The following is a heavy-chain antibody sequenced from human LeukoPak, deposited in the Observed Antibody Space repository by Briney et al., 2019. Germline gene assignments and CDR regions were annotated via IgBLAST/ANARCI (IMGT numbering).Heavy chain of an antibody. J-gene: IGHJ3*02. Sequence: GGSLRLPFAASGFTFSTYSMNWVRQAPGKGLEWVSSIGRSSSYMYYADSVKGRFTISRDNAKNSLYLQMNSLRAEDTAVYYCARDQAAAGSDAFDIWGQGTMVSVSS. D-gene: IGHD6-13*01. CDR1: GFTFSTYS. CDR2: IGRSSSYM. V-gene: IGHV3-21*01. CDR3: ARDQAAAGSDAFDI.